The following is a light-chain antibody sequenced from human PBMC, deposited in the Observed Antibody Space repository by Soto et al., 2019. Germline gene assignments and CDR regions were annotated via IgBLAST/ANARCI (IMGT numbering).Light chain of an antibody. V-gene: IGKV1-5*03. CDR3: QQYYRYPPA. CDR1: HWIDDW. CDR2: KAS. Sequence: DIKMTQSPSTLSASVGDRVTITCRASHWIDDWLAWYQQKPGKAPTLLINKASSLEYGVPSRFSGSKSETEFTLTISSLQPEDFATYYCQQYYRYPPAFGPGTKVDI. J-gene: IGKJ3*01.